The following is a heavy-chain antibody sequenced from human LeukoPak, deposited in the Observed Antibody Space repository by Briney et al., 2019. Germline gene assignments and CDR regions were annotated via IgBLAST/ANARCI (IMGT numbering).Heavy chain of an antibody. CDR1: GFSFSSYW. D-gene: IGHD4-17*01. V-gene: IGHV3-74*01. J-gene: IGHJ6*03. CDR2: INSDGSSI. Sequence: HPGGSLRLSCAASGFSFSSYWMHWVRQAPGQGLVWDSRINSDGSSIGYADSVKGRFTITRDNAKNTLYLQMNSLRAEDTAVYYCSRPLPTTVTKHVHYYYYYMDVWGKGTTVTVSS. CDR3: SRPLPTTVTKHVHYYYYYMDV.